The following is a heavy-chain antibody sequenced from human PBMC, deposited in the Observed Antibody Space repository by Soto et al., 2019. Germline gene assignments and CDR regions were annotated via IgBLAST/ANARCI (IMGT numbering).Heavy chain of an antibody. CDR2: INPNSGGT. V-gene: IGHV1-2*02. CDR1: GYTFTGYY. CDR3: ARDFSRLHGDYVPGDY. J-gene: IGHJ4*02. D-gene: IGHD4-17*01. Sequence: GASVKVSCKASGYTFTGYYMHWVRQAPGQGLEWMGWINPNSGGTNYAQKFQGRVTMTRDTSISTAYMELSRLRSDDTAVYYCARDFSRLHGDYVPGDYWGQGTLVTVSS.